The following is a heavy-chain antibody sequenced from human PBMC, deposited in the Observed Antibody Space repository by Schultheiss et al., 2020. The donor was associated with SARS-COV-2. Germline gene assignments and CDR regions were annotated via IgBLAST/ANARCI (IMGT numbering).Heavy chain of an antibody. CDR3: ASLRITMVRGVSPDAFDI. CDR1: GFTFSSYW. Sequence: GGSLRLSCAASGFTFSSYWMSWVRQAPGKGLEWVANIKQDGSEKYYVDSVKGRFTISRDNAKNSLYLQMNSLRAEDTAVYYCASLRITMVRGVSPDAFDIWGQGTMVTVSS. D-gene: IGHD3-10*01. J-gene: IGHJ3*02. V-gene: IGHV3-7*01. CDR2: IKQDGSEK.